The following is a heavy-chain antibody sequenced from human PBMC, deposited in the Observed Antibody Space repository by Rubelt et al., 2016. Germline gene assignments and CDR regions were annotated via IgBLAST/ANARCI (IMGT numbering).Heavy chain of an antibody. CDR1: GGSFSGYY. CDR3: ARGRRGSSSWLGRDYYGMDV. D-gene: IGHD6-13*01. V-gene: IGHV4-34*01. J-gene: IGHJ6*02. Sequence: QVQLQQWGAGLLKPSETLSLTCAVYGGSFSGYYWSWIRQPPGKGLEWIGEINHSGSTNYNPSLKSRVTISGYTSKIQFSLKLSSVTAADTAVYYCARGRRGSSSWLGRDYYGMDVWGQGTTVTVSS. CDR2: INHSGST.